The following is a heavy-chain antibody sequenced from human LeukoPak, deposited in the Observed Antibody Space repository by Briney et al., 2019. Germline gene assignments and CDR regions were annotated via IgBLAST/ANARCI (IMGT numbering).Heavy chain of an antibody. CDR1: GFIFSSFW. Sequence: GSLRLSCAASGFIFSSFWMSWVRQAPGKGLEWVANIKQDGSEKYYVDSVKGRFTISRDNAKNSLYLQMNSLRAEDTAVYYCARDRVGYFDYWGQGALVTVSS. CDR2: IKQDGSEK. V-gene: IGHV3-7*01. D-gene: IGHD1-26*01. J-gene: IGHJ4*02. CDR3: ARDRVGYFDY.